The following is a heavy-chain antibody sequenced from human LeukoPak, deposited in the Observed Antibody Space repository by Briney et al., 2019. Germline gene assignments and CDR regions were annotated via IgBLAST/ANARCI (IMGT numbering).Heavy chain of an antibody. Sequence: ASVKVSCKASGYTFTSYAMHWVRQAPGQRLEWMGWINAGNGNTKYSQKFQGRVTITRDTSASTAYMELSSLRSEDTAVYYCARGLGGHLVPFDYWGQGTLVTVSS. CDR1: GYTFTSYA. CDR3: ARGLGGHLVPFDY. CDR2: INAGNGNT. V-gene: IGHV1-3*01. D-gene: IGHD6-13*01. J-gene: IGHJ4*02.